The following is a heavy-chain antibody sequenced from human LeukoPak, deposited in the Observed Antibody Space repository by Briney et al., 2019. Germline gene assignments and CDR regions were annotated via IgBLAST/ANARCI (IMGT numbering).Heavy chain of an antibody. D-gene: IGHD6-6*01. CDR1: GFTFSSYG. J-gene: IGHJ4*02. V-gene: IGHV3-30*18. Sequence: GRSLRLSCAASGFTFSSYGMHWVRQAPGKGLEWVAVISYDGSNKYYADSVKGRFTVSRDNPKNTLYLQMNSLRAEDTAVYYCAKDATRKDPAYFDYWGQGTLVTVSS. CDR3: AKDATRKDPAYFDY. CDR2: ISYDGSNK.